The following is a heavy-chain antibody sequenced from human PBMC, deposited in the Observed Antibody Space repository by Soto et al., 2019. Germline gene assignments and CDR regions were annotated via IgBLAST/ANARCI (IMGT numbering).Heavy chain of an antibody. J-gene: IGHJ6*03. CDR3: ARGAAAGSDRHTYYYYSYYMDV. CDR2: MNPNSGNT. Sequence: ASVKVSCKASGYTFTSYDINWVRQATGQGLEWMGWMNPNSGNTGYAQKFQGRVTMTRNTSISTAYMELSSLRSEDTAVYYCARGAAAGSDRHTYYYYSYYMDVWGKRTTVTVSS. D-gene: IGHD6-13*01. CDR1: GYTFTSYD. V-gene: IGHV1-8*01.